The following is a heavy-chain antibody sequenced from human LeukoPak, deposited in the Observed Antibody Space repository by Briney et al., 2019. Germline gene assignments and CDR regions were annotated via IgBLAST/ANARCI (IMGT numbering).Heavy chain of an antibody. CDR1: GGTFSSYA. CDR2: IIPIFGTA. J-gene: IGHJ5*02. CDR3: ASKGIAAAGNGWFDP. Sequence: SVKVSCKASGGTFSSYAISWVRQAPGQGLEWMGGIIPIFGTANYAQKFQGRVTITADESTSTAYMELSSLRSEDTAVYYCASKGIAAAGNGWFDPWGQGTLVTVSS. V-gene: IGHV1-69*13. D-gene: IGHD6-13*01.